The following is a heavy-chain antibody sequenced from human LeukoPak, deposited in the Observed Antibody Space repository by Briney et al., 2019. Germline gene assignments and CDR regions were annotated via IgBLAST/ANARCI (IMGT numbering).Heavy chain of an antibody. CDR2: IYTSGST. CDR3: ARPGESSGYMWFY. Sequence: PSETLSLTCTVSGGSISSGSYYWSWIRQPAGKGLEWIGRIYTSGSTNYNPSLKSRVTISVDTSKNQFSLRLNSVTAADTAVYYCARPGESSGYMWFYWGQGTLVTVSS. V-gene: IGHV4-61*02. J-gene: IGHJ4*02. D-gene: IGHD3-22*01. CDR1: GGSISSGSYY.